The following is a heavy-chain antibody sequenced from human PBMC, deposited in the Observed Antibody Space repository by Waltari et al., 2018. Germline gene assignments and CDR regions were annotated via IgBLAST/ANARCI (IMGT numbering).Heavy chain of an antibody. Sequence: EVQLVQSGAEVKKPGSTVKISCKVSGYSFTDHYIHWVQLAPGKGLEWMGLVDPENGDTMLAEKFQGRVTITADTSTDTAYMELSSLRSDDSAVYYCATLFGDYIKYFDLWGRGTLVTVSS. D-gene: IGHD4-17*01. V-gene: IGHV1-69-2*01. J-gene: IGHJ2*01. CDR1: GYSFTDHY. CDR3: ATLFGDYIKYFDL. CDR2: VDPENGDT.